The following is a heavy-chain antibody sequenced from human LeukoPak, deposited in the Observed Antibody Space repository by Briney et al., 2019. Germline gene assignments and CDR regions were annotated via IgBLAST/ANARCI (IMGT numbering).Heavy chain of an antibody. CDR1: GFTFSSYE. CDR3: ARGFPPRDYDFWSGYPGRRGFDY. J-gene: IGHJ4*02. Sequence: KTGGSLRLSCAASGFTFSSYEMNWVRQAPGKGLEWIGEINHSGSTNYNPSLKSRVTISVDTSKNQFSLKLSSVTAADTAVYYCARGFPPRDYDFWSGYPGRRGFDYWGQGTLVTVSS. V-gene: IGHV4-34*01. D-gene: IGHD3-3*01. CDR2: INHSGST.